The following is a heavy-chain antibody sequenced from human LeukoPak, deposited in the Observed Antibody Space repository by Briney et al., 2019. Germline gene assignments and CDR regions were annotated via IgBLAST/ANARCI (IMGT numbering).Heavy chain of an antibody. Sequence: GGSLRLPCAASGFTFSSYWMHWVRQAPGKGLVWVSRINSDGSSTSYVDSVKGRFTISRDNAKNTLYLQMNSLRAEDTAVYYCARGYCTTTSCPKAYYFDYWGQGTLVTVSS. D-gene: IGHD2-2*01. J-gene: IGHJ4*02. CDR1: GFTFSSYW. CDR3: ARGYCTTTSCPKAYYFDY. CDR2: INSDGSST. V-gene: IGHV3-74*01.